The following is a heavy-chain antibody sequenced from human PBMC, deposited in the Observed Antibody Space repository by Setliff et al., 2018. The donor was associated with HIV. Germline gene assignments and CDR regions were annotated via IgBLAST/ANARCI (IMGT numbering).Heavy chain of an antibody. V-gene: IGHV1-3*01. Sequence: ASVKVSCKASGYTFTRNFVHWVRQAPGQRLEWMGWINVGSGNTKYSQKFQGRVTITRDTSANTAYMELSSVISEDTAVYYCARDVGSVWHNWFDPWGQGTLVTVSS. D-gene: IGHD6-19*01. J-gene: IGHJ5*02. CDR2: INVGSGNT. CDR1: GYTFTRNF. CDR3: ARDVGSVWHNWFDP.